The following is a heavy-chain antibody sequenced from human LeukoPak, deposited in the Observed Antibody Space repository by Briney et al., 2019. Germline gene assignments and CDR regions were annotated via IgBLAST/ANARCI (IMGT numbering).Heavy chain of an antibody. CDR3: ARDRAYSYGSSYFDY. J-gene: IGHJ4*02. CDR2: ISGSGGST. CDR1: GFTFSSYA. V-gene: IGHV3-23*01. D-gene: IGHD5-18*01. Sequence: GGSLRLSCAASGFTFSSYAMTWVRQAPGKGLEWVSAISGSGGSTYYADSVKGRFTISRDNSKNTLYLQMNSLRAEDTAVYYCARDRAYSYGSSYFDYWGQGTLVTVSS.